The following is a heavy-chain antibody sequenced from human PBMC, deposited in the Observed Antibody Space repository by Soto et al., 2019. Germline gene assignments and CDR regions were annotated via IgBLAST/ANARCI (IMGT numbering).Heavy chain of an antibody. Sequence: ASVKVSCKASGYTFTSYGISWVLQAPGQGLEWMGWISAYNGNTNYAQKLQGRVTMTTDTSTSTAYMELRSLRSDDTAVYYCARGGAAALTPYEYYFDYWGQGTLVTVSS. V-gene: IGHV1-18*01. CDR2: ISAYNGNT. CDR3: ARGGAAALTPYEYYFDY. CDR1: GYTFTSYG. D-gene: IGHD6-13*01. J-gene: IGHJ4*02.